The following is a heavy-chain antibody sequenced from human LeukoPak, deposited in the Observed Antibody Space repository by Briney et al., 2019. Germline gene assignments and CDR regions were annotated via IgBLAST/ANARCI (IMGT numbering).Heavy chain of an antibody. D-gene: IGHD3/OR15-3a*01. J-gene: IGHJ4*02. Sequence: GGSLRLSCAASGFTFSSYAMSWVRQAPGKRLEWVSAISGSGGSTYYADSVKGRFTISRDNSKNTLYLQMNSLRAEDTAVYYCAKTRSMVFRYYFDYWGQGTLVTVSS. CDR1: GFTFSSYA. V-gene: IGHV3-23*01. CDR3: AKTRSMVFRYYFDY. CDR2: ISGSGGST.